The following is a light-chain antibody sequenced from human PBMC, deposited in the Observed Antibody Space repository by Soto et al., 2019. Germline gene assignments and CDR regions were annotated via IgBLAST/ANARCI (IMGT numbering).Light chain of an antibody. J-gene: IGKJ2*01. Sequence: EIVMTQSPATLSVSPGERATLSCRASQSVSTSLAWYQQRPGQAPRLLIYGASTRATGIPARFSGSGAGTEFTLTISSLQSDDFAVYCCHQYHNWPHPFGQGTKLEIK. CDR3: HQYHNWPHP. CDR1: QSVSTS. CDR2: GAS. V-gene: IGKV3-15*01.